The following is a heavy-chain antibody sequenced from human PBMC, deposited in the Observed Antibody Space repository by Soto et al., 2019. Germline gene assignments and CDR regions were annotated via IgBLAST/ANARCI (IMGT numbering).Heavy chain of an antibody. CDR2: IYYSGST. V-gene: IGHV4-39*01. Sequence: QLQLQESGPGLVKPSETLSLTCTVSGGSISSSSYYWGWIRQPPGKGLEWIGSIYYSGSTYYHPSLKRRVTTSVDTSKNHFSLKLSSVTAADTAMYYCARPKSPDMVRGVITNNWFDPWGQGTLVTVSS. D-gene: IGHD3-10*01. CDR3: ARPKSPDMVRGVITNNWFDP. J-gene: IGHJ5*02. CDR1: GGSISSSSYY.